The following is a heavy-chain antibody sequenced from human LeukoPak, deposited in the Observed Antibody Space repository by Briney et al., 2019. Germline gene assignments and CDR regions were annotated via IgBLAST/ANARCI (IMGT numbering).Heavy chain of an antibody. D-gene: IGHD1-1*01. Sequence: GGSLRLSCAASGFTFTNYRMTWVRQSPGKGLEWVGRIKSKADGGTTDYAAPVRGRFTILRDDSKNTLFLQMDSLKTEDTAVYYCSREDQRNSWGQGTLVTVSS. CDR3: SREDQRNS. J-gene: IGHJ4*02. CDR1: GFTFTNYR. V-gene: IGHV3-15*01. CDR2: IKSKADGGTT.